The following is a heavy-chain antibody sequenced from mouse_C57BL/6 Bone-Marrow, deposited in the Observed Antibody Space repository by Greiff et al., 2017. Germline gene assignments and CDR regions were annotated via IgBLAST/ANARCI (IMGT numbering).Heavy chain of an antibody. J-gene: IGHJ3*01. Sequence: VQLQQSGAELARPGASVKLSCKASGYTFTSYGISWVKQGTGQGLEWIGEIYPRSGNTYYNEKFKGKATLTADKSSSTAYMELRSLTSEDSAVYFCARRMGYYAFAYWGHGTLVTVSA. CDR1: GYTFTSYG. D-gene: IGHD2-3*01. CDR2: IYPRSGNT. CDR3: ARRMGYYAFAY. V-gene: IGHV1-81*01.